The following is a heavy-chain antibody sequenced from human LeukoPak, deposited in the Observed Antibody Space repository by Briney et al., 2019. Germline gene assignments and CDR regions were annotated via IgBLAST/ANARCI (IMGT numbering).Heavy chain of an antibody. J-gene: IGHJ3*02. Sequence: PSETLSLTCTVSGGSISSSSYYWGWIRQPPGKGLEWIGSIYYSGSTYYNPSLKSRVTISVDTSKNQFSLKLSSVTAADTAVYYCARPQRGRQPYAFDIWGQGTMVTVSS. CDR1: GGSISSSSYY. D-gene: IGHD6-25*01. CDR2: IYYSGST. V-gene: IGHV4-39*01. CDR3: ARPQRGRQPYAFDI.